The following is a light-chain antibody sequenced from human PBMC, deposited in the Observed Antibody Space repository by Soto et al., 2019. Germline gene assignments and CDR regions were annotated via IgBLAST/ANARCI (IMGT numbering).Light chain of an antibody. CDR2: GAS. V-gene: IGKV3D-15*01. Sequence: VLTLSPDPLSVSTGESAPLPCSASQPVGSNLAWYQQKPGQAPRLLIYGASTRASDTPARFSGSGSVTEFALTISSLQSEDFAVYYCQQYNNWPITFGQGTRLEIK. J-gene: IGKJ5*01. CDR1: QPVGSN. CDR3: QQYNNWPIT.